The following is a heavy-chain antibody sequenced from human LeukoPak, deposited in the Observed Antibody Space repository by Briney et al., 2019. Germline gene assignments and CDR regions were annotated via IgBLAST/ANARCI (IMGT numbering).Heavy chain of an antibody. D-gene: IGHD6-19*01. J-gene: IGHJ4*02. Sequence: GGSQRLSCAASGFTFSSYSMSWVRQAPGKGLEWVANIKEDGSATYYVDSVKGRFTISRDNAKNSLYLQMNSLRAEDTAMYYCARASAVAGTRYYRGQGTLVTVSS. CDR3: ARASAVAGTRYY. CDR1: GFTFSSYS. V-gene: IGHV3-7*01. CDR2: IKEDGSAT.